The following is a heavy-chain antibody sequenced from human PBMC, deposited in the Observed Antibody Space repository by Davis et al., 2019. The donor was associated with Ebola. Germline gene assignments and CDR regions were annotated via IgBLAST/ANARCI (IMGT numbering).Heavy chain of an antibody. CDR2: IYYSGST. J-gene: IGHJ3*02. CDR3: ARLSMIVVVDAFDT. Sequence: SETLSLTCTVSGGSISSYYWSWIRQPPGKGLEWIGYIYYSGSTNYNPSLKSRVTISVDTSKNQFSLKLSSVTAADTAVYYCARLSMIVVVDAFDTWGQGTMVTVSS. V-gene: IGHV4-59*08. D-gene: IGHD3-22*01. CDR1: GGSISSYY.